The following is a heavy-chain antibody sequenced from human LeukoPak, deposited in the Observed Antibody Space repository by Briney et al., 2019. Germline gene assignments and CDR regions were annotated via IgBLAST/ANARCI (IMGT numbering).Heavy chain of an antibody. CDR3: ARDCSSTSCYGGFDH. CDR2: ISSSSSTI. D-gene: IGHD2-2*01. Sequence: GGSLRLSCAASGFTFSSYSMNWVRQAPGKGLEWVSYISSSSSTIYYADSVKGRFTISRDNAKNSLYLQMNSLGAEDTAVYYCARDCSSTSCYGGFDHWGQGTLVTVSS. J-gene: IGHJ4*02. V-gene: IGHV3-48*01. CDR1: GFTFSSYS.